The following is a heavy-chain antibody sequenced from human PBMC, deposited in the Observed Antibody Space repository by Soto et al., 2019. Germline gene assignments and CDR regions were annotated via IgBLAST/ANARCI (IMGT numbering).Heavy chain of an antibody. CDR2: INPNSGGT. Sequence: VQLVQSGAEVKKPGASVKVSCKASGYTFTGYYMHWVRQAPGQGLEWMGWINPNSGGTNYAQKFQGWVTMTRDTSISTAYMELSRLRSDDTAVYYCARGGSITMVRGVIYYYYYMDVWGKGTTVTVSS. CDR3: ARGGSITMVRGVIYYYYYMDV. CDR1: GYTFTGYY. D-gene: IGHD3-10*01. J-gene: IGHJ6*03. V-gene: IGHV1-2*04.